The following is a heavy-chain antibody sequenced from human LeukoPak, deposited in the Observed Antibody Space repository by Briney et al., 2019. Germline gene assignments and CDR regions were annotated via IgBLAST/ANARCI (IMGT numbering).Heavy chain of an antibody. CDR3: ARCYSRGDYYYYYVDV. D-gene: IGHD4-11*01. V-gene: IGHV3-23*01. CDR2: ISGRDGSI. Sequence: GGSLRLSCAASGFTFSSYAMSWVRQAPGKGLEWVSSISGRDGSIYYADSVKGRFTISRDNSKDTLYLQMKSLRAEDTAIYYCARCYSRGDYYYYYVDVWGKGTTVSVSS. J-gene: IGHJ6*03. CDR1: GFTFSSYA.